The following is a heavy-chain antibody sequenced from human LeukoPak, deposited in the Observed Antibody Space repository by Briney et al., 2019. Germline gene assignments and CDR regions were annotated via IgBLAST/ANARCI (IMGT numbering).Heavy chain of an antibody. CDR3: ARGRPHGNDY. J-gene: IGHJ4*02. D-gene: IGHD4-23*01. Sequence: GGSLRLSCAASGFTFSSYWMNWVRQAPGKGLVWVSRIASDGSSTTYADSVKGRFSISRDNAKNTLYLQMNSQRVEDTAVYYCARGRPHGNDYWGQGTLVTVSS. V-gene: IGHV3-74*01. CDR2: IASDGSST. CDR1: GFTFSSYW.